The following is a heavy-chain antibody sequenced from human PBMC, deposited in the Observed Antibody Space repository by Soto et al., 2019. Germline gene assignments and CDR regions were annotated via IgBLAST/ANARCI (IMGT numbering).Heavy chain of an antibody. D-gene: IGHD1-1*01. CDR1: GYSFTSHY. Sequence: GASVKVSCKAIGYSFTSHYMHWVRQAPGQGLEWMGTIYPGGVNIGYAQKFKGRVTMTKDTSTSTVYMGLNSLTSEDTAVYYCARDQSWHDLVWWFEPXX. J-gene: IGHJ5*02. CDR3: ARDQSWHDLVWWFEP. V-gene: IGHV1-46*03. CDR2: IYPGGVNI.